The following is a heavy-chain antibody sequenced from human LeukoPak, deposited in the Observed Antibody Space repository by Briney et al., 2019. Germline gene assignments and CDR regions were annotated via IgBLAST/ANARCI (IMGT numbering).Heavy chain of an antibody. V-gene: IGHV3-21*01. D-gene: IGHD3-10*01. J-gene: IGHJ3*02. CDR2: ISSSSSYI. Sequence: PGGSLRLSCAASGFTFSSYSMNWVRQAPGKGLEWVSSISSSSSYIYYADSVKGRFTISRDNAKNSLYLQMNSLRDEDTAVYYCAKDRQIVLLWFGESGMSENDAFDIWGQGTMVTVSS. CDR1: GFTFSSYS. CDR3: AKDRQIVLLWFGESGMSENDAFDI.